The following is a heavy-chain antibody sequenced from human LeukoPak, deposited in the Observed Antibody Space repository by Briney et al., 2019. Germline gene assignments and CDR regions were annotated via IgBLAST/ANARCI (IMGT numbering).Heavy chain of an antibody. Sequence: GGSLRLSCAASGFTVSSNYMSWVRQAPGKGLEWVSYISSSGTTIYYADSVKGRFTISTDNAKNSLYLQMDSLRAEDTAVYHCARGPGRGYSYGAYFDYWGQGTLVTVSS. CDR1: GFTVSSNY. V-gene: IGHV3-11*01. D-gene: IGHD5-18*01. J-gene: IGHJ4*02. CDR3: ARGPGRGYSYGAYFDY. CDR2: ISSSGTTI.